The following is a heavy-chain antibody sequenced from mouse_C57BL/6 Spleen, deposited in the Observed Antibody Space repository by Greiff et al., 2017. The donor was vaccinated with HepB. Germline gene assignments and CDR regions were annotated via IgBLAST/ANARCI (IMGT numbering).Heavy chain of an antibody. CDR2: IYPGDGDT. J-gene: IGHJ4*01. V-gene: IGHV1-82*01. D-gene: IGHD1-1*01. Sequence: QVQLKESGPELVKPGASVKISCKASGYAFSSSWMNWVKQRPGKGLEWIGRIYPGDGDTNYNGKFKGKATLTADKSSSTAYMHLSTLTSEYSAVYFCARSVYGGSYAMGYWGQGTSVTVSS. CDR3: ARSVYGGSYAMGY. CDR1: GYAFSSSW.